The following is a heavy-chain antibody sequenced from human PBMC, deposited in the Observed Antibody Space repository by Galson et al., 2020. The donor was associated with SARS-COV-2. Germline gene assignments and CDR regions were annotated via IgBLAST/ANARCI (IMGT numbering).Heavy chain of an antibody. CDR3: ARVEWLFGSVDH. D-gene: IGHD3-3*01. J-gene: IGHJ4*02. CDR2: IYYSGNT. CDR1: GGSISSNRYY. Sequence: SETLSLTCTVSGGSISSNRYYWGWVRQPPGKGLEWIGSIYYSGNTYYNPSLKSRVTISVDTSKNHFSLKLSSMTAADTAIYYCARVEWLFGSVDHWGQGTPVTVSS. V-gene: IGHV4-39*07.